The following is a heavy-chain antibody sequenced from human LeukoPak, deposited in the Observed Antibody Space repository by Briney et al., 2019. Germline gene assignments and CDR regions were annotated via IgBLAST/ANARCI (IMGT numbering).Heavy chain of an antibody. CDR2: ISAYNGNT. J-gene: IGHJ6*03. V-gene: IGHV1-18*01. CDR3: ARSIVVVPAAGGAYYYYYYYMDV. CDR1: GYTLTSYG. Sequence: ASVKVSCKASGYTLTSYGISWVRQAPGQGLEWMGWISAYNGNTNYAQKLQGRVTMTTDTSTSTAYMELRSLRSDDTAVYYCARSIVVVPAAGGAYYYYYYYMDVWGKGTTVTVSS. D-gene: IGHD2-2*01.